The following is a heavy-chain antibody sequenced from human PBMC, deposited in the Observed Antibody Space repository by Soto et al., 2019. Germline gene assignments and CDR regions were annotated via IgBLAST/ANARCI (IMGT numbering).Heavy chain of an antibody. J-gene: IGHJ6*02. V-gene: IGHV1-2*02. Sequence: ASVKVSCKASGYTFSGYYIHWLRQAPGQGLEWMGWINPNSGGTNYAQKFQGRVTVTKDTPTSTAYMELSRLTSDDTAVYYCARSLTEGYCTITGCYTRPLYGMDVWGQGTTVTVSS. D-gene: IGHD2-2*02. CDR3: ARSLTEGYCTITGCYTRPLYGMDV. CDR1: GYTFSGYY. CDR2: INPNSGGT.